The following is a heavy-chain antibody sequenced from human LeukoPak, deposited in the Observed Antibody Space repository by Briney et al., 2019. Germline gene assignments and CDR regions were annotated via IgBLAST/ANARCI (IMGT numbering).Heavy chain of an antibody. V-gene: IGHV3-30*18. Sequence: PGRSVRVSCAASGFTFSSYGMHWVRPAPCKGLEWVAVISYDGSNKYYADCVKGRLTISRDNSKNTLYLQVNSLRAEDTAVYYCAKDPSYYGSGSYVDYWGQGTLVTVSS. CDR2: ISYDGSNK. CDR3: AKDPSYYGSGSYVDY. D-gene: IGHD3-10*01. CDR1: GFTFSSYG. J-gene: IGHJ4*02.